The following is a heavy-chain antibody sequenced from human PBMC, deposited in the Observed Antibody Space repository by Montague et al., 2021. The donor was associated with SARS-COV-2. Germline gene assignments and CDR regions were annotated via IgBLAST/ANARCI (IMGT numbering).Heavy chain of an antibody. CDR2: ISYDGTKT. Sequence: SLRLSCATSGFTFNPYALHWVRQTPGKGLEWVAVISYDGTKTYYAASVKGRFTISRDTSKNTVYLQMNSLRVEDTALYYCARERALRYCYGSGIKFWGQGTLVTVSS. J-gene: IGHJ4*02. CDR3: ARERALRYCYGSGIKF. CDR1: GFTFNPYA. D-gene: IGHD3-10*01. V-gene: IGHV3-30*04.